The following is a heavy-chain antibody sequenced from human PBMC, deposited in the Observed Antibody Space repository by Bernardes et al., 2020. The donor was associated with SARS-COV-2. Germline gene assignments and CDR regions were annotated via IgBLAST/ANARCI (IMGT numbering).Heavy chain of an antibody. V-gene: IGHV4-31*03. CDR1: GGSISSGGYY. J-gene: IGHJ6*02. D-gene: IGHD2-15*01. CDR3: ARGSELLYYYYGMDV. Sequence: TLSLTCTVSGGSISSGGYYWSWIRQHPGKGLEWIGYIYYSGSTYYNPSLKSRVTISVDTSKNQFSLKLSSVTAADTAVYYCARGSELLYYYYGMDVWGQGTTVTVPS. CDR2: IYYSGST.